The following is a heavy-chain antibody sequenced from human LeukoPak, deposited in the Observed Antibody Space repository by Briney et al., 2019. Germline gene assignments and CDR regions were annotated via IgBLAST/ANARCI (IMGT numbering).Heavy chain of an antibody. J-gene: IGHJ4*02. V-gene: IGHV3-23*01. CDR3: AKDGLYYDGSEHVYYFDS. Sequence: PGGSLRLSCAASGFTFSRSAMTWVRQGPGTGLEFVASIIYSGGATYYADSVKGRFTISRDNSKNTLYLQMNSLRAEETALYYCAKDGLYYDGSEHVYYFDSWGQGTLVTVSS. CDR2: IIYSGGAT. D-gene: IGHD3-22*01. CDR1: GFTFSRSA.